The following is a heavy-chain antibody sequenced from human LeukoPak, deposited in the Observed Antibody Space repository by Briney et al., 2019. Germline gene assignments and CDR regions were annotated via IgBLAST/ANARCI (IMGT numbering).Heavy chain of an antibody. CDR1: GDSISSYY. J-gene: IGHJ4*02. CDR2: IFYSGST. Sequence: PSETLSLTCTVSGDSISSYYWSWIRQPPGEGLQWIGYIFYSGSTNYNASLRSRVAISVDTSKNQFSLRLTSVTAADTAVHYCAGRSARYFDHWGQGALVTVSS. V-gene: IGHV4-59*01. CDR3: AGRSARYFDH. D-gene: IGHD1-26*01.